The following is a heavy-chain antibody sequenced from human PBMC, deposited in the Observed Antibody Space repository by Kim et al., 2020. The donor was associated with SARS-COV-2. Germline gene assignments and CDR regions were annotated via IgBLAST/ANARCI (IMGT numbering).Heavy chain of an antibody. D-gene: IGHD7-27*01. CDR3: ARGPATGDFDY. J-gene: IGHJ4*02. V-gene: IGHV1-2*02. Sequence: ASVKVSCTASRYTFSGYFIHWMRQAPGQGLEWMGWINPNSGGTTSAQSFQGRVTMTRDTSISTVYMELSSLRSYDTAVYYCARGPATGDFDYWGQGTLVTVSS. CDR2: INPNSGGT. CDR1: RYTFSGYF.